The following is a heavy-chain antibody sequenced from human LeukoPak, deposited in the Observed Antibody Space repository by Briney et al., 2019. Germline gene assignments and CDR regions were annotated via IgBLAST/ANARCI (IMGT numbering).Heavy chain of an antibody. CDR2: IKTNTDGATT. J-gene: IGHJ4*02. CDR3: PTDRWEGDY. Sequence: GGSLRLSCAVSGFTFINAWMSWVRQAPGKGLEWVGRIKTNTDGATTDYAAPVKGRFTISRDDSKNTLYLQMNSLKTEDTAVYYCPTDRWEGDYWGQGTLVTVSS. CDR1: GFTFINAW. V-gene: IGHV3-15*01. D-gene: IGHD1-26*01.